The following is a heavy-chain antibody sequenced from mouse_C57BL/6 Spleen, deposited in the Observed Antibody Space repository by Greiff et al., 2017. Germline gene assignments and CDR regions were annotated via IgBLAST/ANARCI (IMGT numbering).Heavy chain of an antibody. V-gene: IGHV1-63*01. J-gene: IGHJ3*01. CDR1: GYTFTNYW. Sequence: QVHVKQSGAELVRPGTSVKMSCKASGYTFTNYWIGWAKQRPGHGLEWIGDIYPGGGYTNYNEKFKGKATLTADKSSSTAYMQFSSLTSEDSAIYYCARRDGSSSFAYWGQGTLVTVSA. D-gene: IGHD1-1*01. CDR2: IYPGGGYT. CDR3: ARRDGSSSFAY.